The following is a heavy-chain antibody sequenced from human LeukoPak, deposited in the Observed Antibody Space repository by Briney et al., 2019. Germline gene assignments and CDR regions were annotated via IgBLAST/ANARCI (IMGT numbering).Heavy chain of an antibody. J-gene: IGHJ3*02. V-gene: IGHV5-51*01. CDR3: ARRYCTGTSCLDT. Sequence: GESLKISCKGSGYSFTSYWIGWVRQMPGKGLEGMGIIYPGDSDTRYSPSFQGQVTISADKSISAAYLQWSSLKASDTAMYYCARRYCTGTSCLDTWGQGTMVTVSS. CDR1: GYSFTSYW. D-gene: IGHD2-2*01. CDR2: IYPGDSDT.